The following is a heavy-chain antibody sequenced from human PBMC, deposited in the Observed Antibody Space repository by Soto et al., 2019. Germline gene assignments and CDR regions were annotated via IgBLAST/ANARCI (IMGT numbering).Heavy chain of an antibody. CDR3: ARDGDVNTGFGKDY. D-gene: IGHD3-16*01. Sequence: QVQLVESGGGVVQPGRSLRLSCAASGFTFSSYGMHWVRQAPGKGLEWVAFIWHDGGNKFYAESVKGRFTISRDNSKNTLHLQMTSLRAEDTAMYYCARDGDVNTGFGKDYWGQGTLVTVS. V-gene: IGHV3-33*01. CDR2: IWHDGGNK. CDR1: GFTFSSYG. J-gene: IGHJ4*02.